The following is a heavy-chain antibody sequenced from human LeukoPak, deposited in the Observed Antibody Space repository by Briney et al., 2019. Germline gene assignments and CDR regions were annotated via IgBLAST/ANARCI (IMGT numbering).Heavy chain of an antibody. V-gene: IGHV4-59*01. D-gene: IGHD6-13*01. J-gene: IGHJ5*02. CDR1: GGSISSYY. CDR2: IYYSGST. Sequence: SETLSLTCTVSGGSISSYYWSWIRQPPGKGLEWIGYIYYSGSTNYNPSLKSRVTISVDTSKNQFSLKLSSVTAADTAVYYCARVKYSSSWYWFDPWGQGTLVTVSS. CDR3: ARVKYSSSWYWFDP.